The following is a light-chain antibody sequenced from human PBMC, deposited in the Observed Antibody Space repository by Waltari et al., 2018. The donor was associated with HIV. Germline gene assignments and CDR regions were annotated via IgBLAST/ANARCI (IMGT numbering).Light chain of an antibody. Sequence: QSVLTQPPSVSGAPGQRVTISCTGSRSNIGAGYDVHWYQQLPGTAPKLLICGNTNRPSGVPDRFSGSKSGTSASLAITGLQAEDEADYYCQSYDSSLSASVFGEGTKLTVL. J-gene: IGLJ2*01. CDR1: RSNIGAGYD. V-gene: IGLV1-40*01. CDR2: GNT. CDR3: QSYDSSLSASV.